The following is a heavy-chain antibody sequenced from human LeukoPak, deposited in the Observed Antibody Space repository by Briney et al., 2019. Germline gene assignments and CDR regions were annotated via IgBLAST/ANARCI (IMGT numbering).Heavy chain of an antibody. Sequence: PSETLSLTCTVSGGSISSYYWSWIRQPPGKGLEWIGYIYYSGSTNYNPSLKSRVTISVDTSKNQFSLKLSSVTAADTAVYYCARDSSSGYGIDYWGQGTLVTVSS. CDR2: IYYSGST. D-gene: IGHD3-22*01. CDR3: ARDSSSGYGIDY. V-gene: IGHV4-59*01. J-gene: IGHJ4*02. CDR1: GGSISSYY.